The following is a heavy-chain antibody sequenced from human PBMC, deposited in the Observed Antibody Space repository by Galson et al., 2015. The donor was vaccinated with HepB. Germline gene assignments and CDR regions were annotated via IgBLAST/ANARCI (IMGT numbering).Heavy chain of an antibody. CDR3: AKDIARDYAPTWDFFDY. CDR1: GFTFDDYA. CDR2: ISWNSGSI. D-gene: IGHD4-17*01. J-gene: IGHJ4*02. V-gene: IGHV3-9*01. Sequence: SLRLSCAATGFTFDDYAMHWVRQAPGKGPEWVSGISWNSGSIGYADSVKGRFTISRDNAKNSLYLQMNSLRAEDTALYYCAKDIARDYAPTWDFFDYWGQGTLVTVSS.